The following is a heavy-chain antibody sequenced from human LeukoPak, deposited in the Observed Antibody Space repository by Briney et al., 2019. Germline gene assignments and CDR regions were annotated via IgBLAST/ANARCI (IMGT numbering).Heavy chain of an antibody. Sequence: GASVKVSCKASGYTFTGYYMHWVRQAPGQGLEWMGWINPNSGGTNYAQKFQARVTMTRDTSISTAYMELSRLRSDDTAVYYCARVRTTVLYCSGGSCPFDYWGQGTLVTVSS. CDR3: ARVRTTVLYCSGGSCPFDY. D-gene: IGHD2-15*01. V-gene: IGHV1-2*02. CDR1: GYTFTGYY. J-gene: IGHJ4*02. CDR2: INPNSGGT.